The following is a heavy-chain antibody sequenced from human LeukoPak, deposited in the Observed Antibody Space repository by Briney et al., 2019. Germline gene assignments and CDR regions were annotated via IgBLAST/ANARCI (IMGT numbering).Heavy chain of an antibody. V-gene: IGHV4-4*07. Sequence: SETLSLTCTVSGGSISSYYWGCIRQPAGKGLEWIGRIYTSGSTNYNPSLKSRVTMSVDTSKNQFSLKLSSVTAADTAVYYCAREPVGSGSYFFPQFDPWGQGTLVTVSS. CDR1: GGSISSYY. J-gene: IGHJ5*02. D-gene: IGHD3-10*01. CDR3: AREPVGSGSYFFPQFDP. CDR2: IYTSGST.